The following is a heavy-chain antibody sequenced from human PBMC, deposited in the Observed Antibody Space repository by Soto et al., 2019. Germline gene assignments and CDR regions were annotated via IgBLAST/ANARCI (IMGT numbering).Heavy chain of an antibody. Sequence: SETLSLTCTVSGASIRSGDYYWTWIRQPPGKGLEWIGSIYYSGSTYYNPSLKSRVTISVDTPNNQFSLKLSSVTAEDTAVYYCAKDESAGYYYFDYWGQGTLVTVSS. CDR1: GASIRSGDYY. D-gene: IGHD3-9*01. CDR3: AKDESAGYYYFDY. V-gene: IGHV4-30-4*01. CDR2: IYYSGST. J-gene: IGHJ4*02.